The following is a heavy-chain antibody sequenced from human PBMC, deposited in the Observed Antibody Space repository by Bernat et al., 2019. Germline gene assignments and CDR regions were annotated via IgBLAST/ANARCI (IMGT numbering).Heavy chain of an antibody. CDR1: GFTFSSYA. Sequence: EVQLLESGGGLVQPGGSPRLSCAASGFTFSSYAMSWVRQAPGKGLEWVSAISGSGGSTYYADSVKGRFTISRDNSKNTLYLQMNSLRAEDTAVYYCAPLPYYYDSSGLPPYWGQGTLVTVSS. CDR3: APLPYYYDSSGLPPY. J-gene: IGHJ4*02. D-gene: IGHD3-22*01. CDR2: ISGSGGST. V-gene: IGHV3-23*01.